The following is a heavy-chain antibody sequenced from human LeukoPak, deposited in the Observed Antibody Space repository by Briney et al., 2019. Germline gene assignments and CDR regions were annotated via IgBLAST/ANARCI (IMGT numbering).Heavy chain of an antibody. CDR3: ARGYPGYCSGGSCYGLVDP. CDR1: GGSISSGDYY. J-gene: IGHJ5*02. Sequence: SQTLSLTCTVSGGSISSGDYYWSWIRQPPGKGLEWIGYIYYSGSTSYNPSLKSRVTISVDTSKNQFSLKLSSVTAADTAVYYCARGYPGYCSGGSCYGLVDPWGQGTLVTVSS. CDR2: IYYSGST. V-gene: IGHV4-30-4*01. D-gene: IGHD2-15*01.